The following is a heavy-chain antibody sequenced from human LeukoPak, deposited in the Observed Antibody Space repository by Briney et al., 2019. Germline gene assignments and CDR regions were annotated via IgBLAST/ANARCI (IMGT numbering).Heavy chain of an antibody. CDR1: GGSISSSSYY. CDR3: ARSRAGYCSSTSCYNKGQDPYYFDY. D-gene: IGHD2-2*02. Sequence: SETLSLTCTVSGGSISSSSYYWGWIRQPPGKGLEWIGYIYHSGSTYYNPSLKSRVTISVDRSENQFSLRLSSVTAADTVVYYCARSRAGYCSSTSCYNKGQDPYYFDYWGQGTLVTVSS. V-gene: IGHV4-39*07. J-gene: IGHJ4*02. CDR2: IYHSGST.